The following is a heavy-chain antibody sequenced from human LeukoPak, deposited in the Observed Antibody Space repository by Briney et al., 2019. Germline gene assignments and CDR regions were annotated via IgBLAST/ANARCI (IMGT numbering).Heavy chain of an antibody. CDR1: GGSISGDY. V-gene: IGHV4-59*01. CDR3: ARGGASSRYLDY. Sequence: SEILSLTCTVSGGSISGDYWSWIRQPPGKGLEWIAWIHDSRTTNYNPSLRSRVTISVDTSKNQLSLKLNSVTAADTAVYYCARGGASSRYLDYWGQGSQVTVSS. D-gene: IGHD2-2*01. CDR2: IHDSRTT. J-gene: IGHJ4*02.